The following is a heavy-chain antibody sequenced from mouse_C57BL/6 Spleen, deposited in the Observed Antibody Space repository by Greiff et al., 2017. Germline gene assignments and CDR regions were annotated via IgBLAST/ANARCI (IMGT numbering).Heavy chain of an antibody. D-gene: IGHD1-1*01. V-gene: IGHV1-80*01. Sequence: VQLQESGAELVKPGASVKISCKASGYAFSSYWMNWVKQRPGKGLEWIGQIYPGDGDTNYNGKFKGKATLTADKSSSTAYMQLSSLTSEDSAVYFCANHYYGHWYFDVWGTGTTVTVSS. J-gene: IGHJ1*03. CDR3: ANHYYGHWYFDV. CDR2: IYPGDGDT. CDR1: GYAFSSYW.